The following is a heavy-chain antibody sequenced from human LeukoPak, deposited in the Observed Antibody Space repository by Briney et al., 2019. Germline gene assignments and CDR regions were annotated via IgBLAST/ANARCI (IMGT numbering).Heavy chain of an antibody. CDR1: GGTFSSYA. J-gene: IGHJ3*02. V-gene: IGHV1-69*01. D-gene: IGHD3-10*01. Sequence: SVKVSCKASGGTFSSYAISWVRQAPGQGLEWMGGIIPIFGTANYAQKFQGRVTITADESTSTAYMELSSLRSEDTAVYYCAREGGTMVRGVINAFDIWGQGAMVTVSS. CDR2: IIPIFGTA. CDR3: AREGGTMVRGVINAFDI.